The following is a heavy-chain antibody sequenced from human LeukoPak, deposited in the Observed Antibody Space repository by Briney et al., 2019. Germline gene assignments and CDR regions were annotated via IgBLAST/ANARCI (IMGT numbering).Heavy chain of an antibody. V-gene: IGHV3-23*01. CDR3: ARTFDYYYMDV. J-gene: IGHJ6*03. Sequence: GGSLRLSCAASGFTFSSYGMSWVRQAPGKGLEWVSAISGSGGSTYYADSVKGRFTISRDNSKNTLYLQMGSLRAEDMAVYYCARTFDYYYMDVWGKGTTVTISS. CDR1: GFTFSSYG. CDR2: ISGSGGST. D-gene: IGHD2/OR15-2a*01.